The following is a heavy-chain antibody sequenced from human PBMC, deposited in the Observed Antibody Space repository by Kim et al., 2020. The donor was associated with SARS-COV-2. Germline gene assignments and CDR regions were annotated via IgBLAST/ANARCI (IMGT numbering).Heavy chain of an antibody. J-gene: IGHJ4*02. CDR2: IYYSGST. V-gene: IGHV4-59*01. D-gene: IGHD4-4*01. CDR3: ARADTVTTAFDY. CDR1: GGSISSYY. Sequence: SETLSLTCTVSGGSISSYYWSWIRQPPGKGLECIGYIYYSGSTNYNPSLKSRVTIAVDTSKNQFSLKLSPVSAADTAVYYCARADTVTTAFDYWGQGTLVTVS.